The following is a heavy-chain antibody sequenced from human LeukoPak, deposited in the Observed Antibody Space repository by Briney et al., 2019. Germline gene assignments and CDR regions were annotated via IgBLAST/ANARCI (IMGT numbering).Heavy chain of an antibody. CDR2: IYYSGST. CDR3: ARTTTVRGTYYMDV. Sequence: SETLSLTCTVSGGSISSYYWSWIRQPPGKGLEWIGYIYYSGSTNYNPSLKSRVTISVDTSKNRFSLKLRSVTAADTAVYYCARTTTVRGTYYMDVWGKGTAVTVSS. J-gene: IGHJ6*03. V-gene: IGHV4-59*01. D-gene: IGHD3-10*01. CDR1: GGSISSYY.